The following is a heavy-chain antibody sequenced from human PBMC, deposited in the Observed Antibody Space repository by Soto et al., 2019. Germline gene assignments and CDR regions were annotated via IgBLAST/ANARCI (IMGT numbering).Heavy chain of an antibody. J-gene: IGHJ4*02. V-gene: IGHV3-30-3*01. D-gene: IGHD1-26*01. CDR1: GFTFSSYA. CDR2: ISYDGSNK. Sequence: GGSLRLSCAASGFTFSSYAMHWVRQAPGKGLEWVAVISYDGSNKYYADSVKGRFTISRDNSKNTLYLQMNSLRAEDTAVYYCARDPYSGSYVTFDYWGQGTLVTVSS. CDR3: ARDPYSGSYVTFDY.